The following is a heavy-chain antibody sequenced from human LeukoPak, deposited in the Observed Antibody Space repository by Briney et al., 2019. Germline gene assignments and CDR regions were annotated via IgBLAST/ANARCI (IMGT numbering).Heavy chain of an antibody. Sequence: SETLSLTCTVSGGSISSSSYYWGWIRQPPGKGLEWIGSIYYSGSTYYNPSLKSRVTISVDTSKNQLSLKLSSVTAADTAVYYCARHAGGSHSYWGQGTLVSVSS. D-gene: IGHD1-26*01. CDR1: GGSISSSSYY. CDR2: IYYSGST. V-gene: IGHV4-39*01. J-gene: IGHJ4*02. CDR3: ARHAGGSHSY.